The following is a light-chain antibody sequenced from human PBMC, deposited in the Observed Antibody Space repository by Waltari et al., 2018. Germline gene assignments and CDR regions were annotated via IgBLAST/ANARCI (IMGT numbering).Light chain of an antibody. CDR3: ISFASSNTWV. CDR2: GFS. Sequence: QSALTQPASVSGSPRQSITISCTGTSSDIGAYNYVSWYQQHSGKAPKLVIFGFSDRPTGVSSSFSGSKSGNTASLTISGLQAEDEADYYCISFASSNTWVFGGGTRVTVL. V-gene: IGLV2-14*01. J-gene: IGLJ3*02. CDR1: SSDIGAYNY.